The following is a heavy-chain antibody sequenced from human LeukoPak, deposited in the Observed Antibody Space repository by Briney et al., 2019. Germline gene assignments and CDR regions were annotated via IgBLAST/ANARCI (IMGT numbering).Heavy chain of an antibody. Sequence: GGSLKISCEASGYNFPVYWLGWVRQMPGKGLEWMAIIYPDDSDTRYSPSFQGHVTISADKSISTAYLQWSSLKASDTAIYYWAKGGGSGNPVDSWGQGTLVIVSS. CDR3: AKGGGSGNPVDS. D-gene: IGHD1-26*01. CDR2: IYPDDSDT. V-gene: IGHV5-51*01. CDR1: GYNFPVYW. J-gene: IGHJ4*02.